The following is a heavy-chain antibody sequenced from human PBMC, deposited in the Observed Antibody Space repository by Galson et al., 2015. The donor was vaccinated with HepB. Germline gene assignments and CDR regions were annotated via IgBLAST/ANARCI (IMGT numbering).Heavy chain of an antibody. V-gene: IGHV3-30*18. J-gene: IGHJ4*02. CDR2: ILYDGSKK. Sequence: SLRLSCAASGFTFNNYGMHWVRQAPGKGLEWVAVILYDGSKKYYADSVKGRFSISRDDSKNTLYLQMNSLRAEDTAMYYCAQDSGYGSGWSTPGYWGQGTLVTVSS. D-gene: IGHD6-19*01. CDR3: AQDSGYGSGWSTPGY. CDR1: GFTFNNYG.